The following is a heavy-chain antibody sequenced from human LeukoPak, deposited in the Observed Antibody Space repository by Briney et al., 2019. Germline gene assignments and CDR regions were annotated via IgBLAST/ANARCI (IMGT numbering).Heavy chain of an antibody. J-gene: IGHJ4*02. CDR2: IYTSGST. D-gene: IGHD3-9*01. CDR3: ARGYYDILTGYAYYFDY. Sequence: PSETLSLTCTVSGGSISSYNWSWLRQPAGKGLEWLGRIYTSGSTNYNPSLKSRVTISVDTSKNQFSLKLSSVTAADTAVYYCARGYYDILTGYAYYFDYWGQGTLVTVSS. V-gene: IGHV4-4*07. CDR1: GGSISSYN.